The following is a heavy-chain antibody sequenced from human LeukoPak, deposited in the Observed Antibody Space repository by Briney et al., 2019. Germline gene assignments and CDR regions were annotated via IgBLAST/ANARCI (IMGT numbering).Heavy chain of an antibody. D-gene: IGHD3-3*01. CDR2: IYYSGST. V-gene: IGHV4-30-4*08. Sequence: SETLSLTCTVSGGSISSGDYYWSWIRQPPGKGLEWIGYIYYSGSTYYNPSLKSRVTISVDTSKNQFSLKLSSVTAADTAVYYCAREARITIFGAVTYYFDYWGLGTLVTVSS. CDR1: GGSISSGDYY. CDR3: AREARITIFGAVTYYFDY. J-gene: IGHJ4*02.